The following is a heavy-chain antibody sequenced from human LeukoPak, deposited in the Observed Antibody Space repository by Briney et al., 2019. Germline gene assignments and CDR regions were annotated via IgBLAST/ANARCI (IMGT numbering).Heavy chain of an antibody. V-gene: IGHV4-61*02. CDR2: IYTSGST. J-gene: IGHJ4*02. Sequence: SETLSLTCTVSGGSISSGSYYWSWIRQPAGKGLEWIGRIYTSGSTNYNPSLKSRVTISVDTSKNQFSLKLSSVTAADTAVYYCARGVAYSGSYFDYWGQGTLVTVSS. CDR1: GGSISSGSYY. CDR3: ARGVAYSGSYFDY. D-gene: IGHD1-26*01.